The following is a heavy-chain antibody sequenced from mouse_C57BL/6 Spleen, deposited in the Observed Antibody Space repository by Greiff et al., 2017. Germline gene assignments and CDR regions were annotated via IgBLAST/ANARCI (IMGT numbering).Heavy chain of an antibody. Sequence: QVQLQQPGAELVMPGASVKLSCKASGYTFTSYWMRWVKQRPGQGLEWIGEIDPSDSYTNYNQKFKGKSTLTVDKSSSTAYMQLSSLTSEDSAVYYCARGGITTVVAKGFAYWGQGTLVTVSA. D-gene: IGHD1-1*01. CDR2: IDPSDSYT. V-gene: IGHV1-69*01. CDR1: GYTFTSYW. J-gene: IGHJ3*01. CDR3: ARGGITTVVAKGFAY.